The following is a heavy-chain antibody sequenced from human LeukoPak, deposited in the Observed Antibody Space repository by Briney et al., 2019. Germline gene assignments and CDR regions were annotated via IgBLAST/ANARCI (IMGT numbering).Heavy chain of an antibody. CDR2: ISSSSYI. V-gene: IGHV3-21*01. J-gene: IGHJ4*02. D-gene: IGHD2-2*01. Sequence: GGSLRLSCAASGFTFSSYSMNWVRQPPGKGLEWVSSISSSSYIYYADSVKGRFTISRDNAKNSLYLQMNSLRAEDTAVYYCARDEDQYYFDYWGQGTLVTVSS. CDR3: ARDEDQYYFDY. CDR1: GFTFSSYS.